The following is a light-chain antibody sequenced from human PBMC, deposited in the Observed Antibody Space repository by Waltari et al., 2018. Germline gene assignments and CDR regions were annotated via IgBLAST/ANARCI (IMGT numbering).Light chain of an antibody. J-gene: IGLJ2*01. V-gene: IGLV2-8*01. CDR2: EVS. CDR3: SSYAGRNNIVL. Sequence: QSALTQPPSASGSPGQSVTISCTGTSSDVGSYNYVSWYQQHPGKAPKLMIYEVSKRPSGFPDRFSGSKAGNTASLTVSGLQAEDEADYYCSSYAGRNNIVLFGGGTKLTVL. CDR1: SSDVGSYNY.